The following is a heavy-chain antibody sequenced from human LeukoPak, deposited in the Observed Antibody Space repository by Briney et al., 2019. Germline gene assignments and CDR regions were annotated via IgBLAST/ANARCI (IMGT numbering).Heavy chain of an antibody. V-gene: IGHV3-21*01. J-gene: IGHJ4*02. Sequence: PGGSLRLSCAASGFTFSSYSMNWVRQAPGKGLEWVSSISSSSSYIYYADSVKGRFTISRDNAKNSLYLQMNSLRAEDTAVYYWARSEYSYGSFDYWGQGTLVTVSS. D-gene: IGHD5-18*01. CDR3: ARSEYSYGSFDY. CDR1: GFTFSSYS. CDR2: ISSSSSYI.